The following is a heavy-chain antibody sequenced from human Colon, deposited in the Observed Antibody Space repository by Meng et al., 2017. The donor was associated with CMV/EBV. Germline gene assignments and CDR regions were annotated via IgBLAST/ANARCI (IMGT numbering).Heavy chain of an antibody. CDR2: INHSGST. J-gene: IGHJ4*02. Sequence: SETLSLTCAVYGGSFSGYYWSWIRQPPGKGLEWIGEINHSGSTNYNPSLKSRVTISVDTYKNQFSLKLSSVTAADTAVYYCARVGKKWQQLVQGFKEPFDYWGQGTLVTVSS. CDR3: ARVGKKWQQLVQGFKEPFDY. V-gene: IGHV4-34*01. D-gene: IGHD6-13*01. CDR1: GGSFSGYY.